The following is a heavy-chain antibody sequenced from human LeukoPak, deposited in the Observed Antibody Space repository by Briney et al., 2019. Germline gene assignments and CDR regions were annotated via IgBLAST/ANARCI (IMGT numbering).Heavy chain of an antibody. Sequence: SVKVSCKASGGTFSSYAISWVRQAPGQGLEWMGRIIPILGIANYAQKFQCRVTITEDNSTSTAYMGLSSLRSEETAVYYCARFEGMYDSSGYYFDYWGQGTLVTVSS. J-gene: IGHJ4*02. V-gene: IGHV1-69*04. D-gene: IGHD3-22*01. CDR3: ARFEGMYDSSGYYFDY. CDR1: GGTFSSYA. CDR2: IIPILGIA.